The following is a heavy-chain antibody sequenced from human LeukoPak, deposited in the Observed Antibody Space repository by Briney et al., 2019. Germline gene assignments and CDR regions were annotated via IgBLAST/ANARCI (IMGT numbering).Heavy chain of an antibody. Sequence: GGSLRLSCAASGFTFSSYGMHWVRQAPGKGLEWVAVIWYDGSNKYYADSVKGRFTISRDNSKNTLYLQMNSLRAEDTAVYCCARDSYSRNDYWGQGTLVTVSS. CDR3: ARDSYSRNDY. CDR1: GFTFSSYG. CDR2: IWYDGSNK. V-gene: IGHV3-33*01. D-gene: IGHD4-11*01. J-gene: IGHJ4*02.